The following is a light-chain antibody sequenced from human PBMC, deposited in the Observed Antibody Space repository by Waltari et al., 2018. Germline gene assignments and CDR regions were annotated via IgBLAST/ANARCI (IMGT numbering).Light chain of an antibody. CDR3: QVYGSSPLT. CDR2: GAS. J-gene: IGKJ4*01. CDR1: PSVFSSY. Sequence: ILLTQFPGTLSLSPGDTATFSCRARPSVFSSYIGWYQQKPGQAPRLLIYGASNRATDIPDRFSGGGSGTDFTLTISRLEPEDFAVYYCQVYGSSPLTFGGGTKVEI. V-gene: IGKV3-20*01.